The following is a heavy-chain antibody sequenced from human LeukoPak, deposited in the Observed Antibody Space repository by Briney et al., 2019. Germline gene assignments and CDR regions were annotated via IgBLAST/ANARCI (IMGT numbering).Heavy chain of an antibody. V-gene: IGHV3-23*01. CDR3: AKGAYYHGSGRYFDY. J-gene: IGHJ4*02. D-gene: IGHD3-10*01. CDR1: GFTFSSYA. CDR2: ISGSGGAT. Sequence: GGSLRRSCAASGFTFSSYAMNWVRQAPGKGLEWVSAISGSGGATYYADSVKGRFTMSRDNSKNTLYLQMNSLRAEDTAVYYCAKGAYYHGSGRYFDYWGQGTLVTVSS.